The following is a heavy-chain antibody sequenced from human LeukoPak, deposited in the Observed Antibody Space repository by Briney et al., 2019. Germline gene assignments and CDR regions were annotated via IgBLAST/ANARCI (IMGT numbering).Heavy chain of an antibody. CDR1: GYTFTSYD. D-gene: IGHD6-13*01. Sequence: GASVKVSCKASGYTFTSYDINWVRQATGQGLEWMGWMNPNSGNTGYAQKFQGRVTMTRNTSISTAYMELSSLRSEDTAVYYCATSFDQYSSSWSYYFDYWGQGTLVTVSS. CDR3: ATSFDQYSSSWSYYFDY. J-gene: IGHJ4*02. V-gene: IGHV1-8*01. CDR2: MNPNSGNT.